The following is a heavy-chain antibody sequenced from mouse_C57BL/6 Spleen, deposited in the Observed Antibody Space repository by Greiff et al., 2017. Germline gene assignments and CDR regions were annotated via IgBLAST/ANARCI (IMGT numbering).Heavy chain of an antibody. CDR2: ILPGSGST. V-gene: IGHV1-9*01. CDR1: GYTFTGYW. D-gene: IGHD2-14*01. Sequence: QVQLQQSGAELMKPGASVKLSCKATGYTFTGYWIEWVKQRPGHGLEWIGEILPGSGSTNYNEKFKGKATFTADTSSNTAYMQLSSLTTEDSAIYYCAREGLGTGGDDWGQGTTLTVSS. CDR3: AREGLGTGGDD. J-gene: IGHJ2*01.